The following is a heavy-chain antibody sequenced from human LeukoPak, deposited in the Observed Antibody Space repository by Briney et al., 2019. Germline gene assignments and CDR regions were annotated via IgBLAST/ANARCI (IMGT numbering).Heavy chain of an antibody. J-gene: IGHJ4*02. CDR1: GFTFSSYA. D-gene: IGHD2-2*01. Sequence: GGSLRLSCAASGFTFSSYAMHWVRLAPGKGLEWVSAISDGSTGTYYADSVRGRFTVSRDNSKNTLYLQMNSLRAEDTAVYYCAKDLRSLGVCTSASCPYFDYWGQGALVTVSS. V-gene: IGHV3-23*01. CDR2: ISDGSTGT. CDR3: AKDLRSLGVCTSASCPYFDY.